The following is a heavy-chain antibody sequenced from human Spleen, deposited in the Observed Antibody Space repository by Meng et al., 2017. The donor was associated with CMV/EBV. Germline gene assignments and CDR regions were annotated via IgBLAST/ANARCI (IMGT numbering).Heavy chain of an antibody. J-gene: IGHJ3*02. D-gene: IGHD3-22*01. CDR1: GFTFNSCS. V-gene: IGHV3-21*04. Sequence: SGFTFNSCSMTWVRQAPGKGLEWVSSISPSSRHIYFADSMKGRFTISRDNPKNSLYLQMNSLRVEDTAVYYCARERSYYDSSAFDIWGQGTMVTVSS. CDR3: ARERSYYDSSAFDI. CDR2: ISPSSRHI.